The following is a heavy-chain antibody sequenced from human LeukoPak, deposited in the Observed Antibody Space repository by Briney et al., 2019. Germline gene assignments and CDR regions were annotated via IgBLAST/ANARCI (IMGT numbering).Heavy chain of an antibody. V-gene: IGHV1-69*04. Sequence: SVKVSCKASGGTFSSYAISWVRQAPGQGLEWMGRIIPILGIANYAQKFQGRVTITADKSTSTAYMELSSLRSEDTAVYYCARDIGIAAAGKGLRAFDIWGQGTMVTVSS. CDR1: GGTFSSYA. J-gene: IGHJ3*02. CDR3: ARDIGIAAAGKGLRAFDI. D-gene: IGHD6-13*01. CDR2: IIPILGIA.